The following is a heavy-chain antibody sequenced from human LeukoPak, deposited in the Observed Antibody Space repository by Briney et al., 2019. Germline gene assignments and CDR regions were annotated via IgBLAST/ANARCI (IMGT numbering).Heavy chain of an antibody. V-gene: IGHV4-61*02. CDR3: ARLIVGVNWFDA. CDR2: IYTSGST. CDR1: GGSISSGSYY. J-gene: IGHJ5*02. Sequence: SQTLSLTCTVSGGSISSGSYYWSWIRQPPGKGLEWIGRIYTSGSTNYNPSLKSRVTISVDTSKNQFSLTLSSVTAADTAEYYCARLIVGVNWFDAWGQGTLVTVSS. D-gene: IGHD3-22*01.